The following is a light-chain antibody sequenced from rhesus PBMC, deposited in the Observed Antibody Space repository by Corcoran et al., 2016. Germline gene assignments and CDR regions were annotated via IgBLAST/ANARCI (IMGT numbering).Light chain of an antibody. Sequence: DIQMTQSPSSLSASVGDRVTITCRASQGISTYLNWYQQKPGKAPKRMFYKASSLESGVPSRFSGSGSGTEFTLTISSLQPEDFATYYCLQYNSDPWTFGQGTKVEIK. CDR1: QGISTY. V-gene: IGKV1-43*02. J-gene: IGKJ1*01. CDR2: KAS. CDR3: LQYNSDPWT.